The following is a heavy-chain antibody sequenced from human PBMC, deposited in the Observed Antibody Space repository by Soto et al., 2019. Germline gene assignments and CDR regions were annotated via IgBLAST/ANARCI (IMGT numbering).Heavy chain of an antibody. V-gene: IGHV3-7*05. J-gene: IGHJ3*01. CDR2: IKGDGSAK. CDR1: GFVFGNSW. D-gene: IGHD3-10*01. Sequence: EVQLVESGGGLVQPGGSLRLSCAASGFVFGNSWMSWVRQAPGKGLEWVANIKGDGSAKSYSDTVRGRFTVSRDNAENALLLPMNILRAEGTALFFYAKDVTPGSGVYCLGAVTLWGQATGVTVSS. CDR3: AKDVTPGSGVYCLGAVTL.